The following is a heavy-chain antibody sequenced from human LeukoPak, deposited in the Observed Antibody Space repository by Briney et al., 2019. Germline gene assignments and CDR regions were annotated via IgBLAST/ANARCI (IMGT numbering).Heavy chain of an antibody. CDR3: ARTAADTGWDNWFDP. V-gene: IGHV4-59*01. D-gene: IGHD6-13*01. Sequence: PSETLSLTCTVSGGSISSYYWGWIRQPPGKGLEWIGYIYYSGSTNYNPSLKSRVTISVDTSKNQFSLKLSSVTAADTAVYYCARTAADTGWDNWFDPWGQGTLVTVSS. CDR2: IYYSGST. J-gene: IGHJ5*02. CDR1: GGSISSYY.